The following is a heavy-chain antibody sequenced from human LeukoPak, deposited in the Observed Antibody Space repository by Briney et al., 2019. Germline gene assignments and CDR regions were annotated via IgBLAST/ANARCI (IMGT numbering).Heavy chain of an antibody. Sequence: GGSLRLSCAASGFTFSSYGMHWVRQAPGKGLEWVAFIRYDGSNKYYADSVKGRFTISRDNSKNTLYLQMNSLRAEDTAVYYCAWTSGYDPINFDYWGQGTLVTVSS. V-gene: IGHV3-30*02. CDR2: IRYDGSNK. D-gene: IGHD5-12*01. J-gene: IGHJ4*02. CDR3: AWTSGYDPINFDY. CDR1: GFTFSSYG.